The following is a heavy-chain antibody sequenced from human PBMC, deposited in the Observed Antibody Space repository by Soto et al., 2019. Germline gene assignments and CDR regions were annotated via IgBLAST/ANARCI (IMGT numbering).Heavy chain of an antibody. CDR3: ASEISYGLDV. CDR1: GYTFTSYD. J-gene: IGHJ6*04. CDR2: MNPNSGNT. Sequence: QVQLVQSGAEVKKPGASVKVSCKASGYTFTSYDINWVRQATGQGLEGMGWMNPNSGNTGYAQKLQGRVTMTRNTSITTAYMELSSLRYEATAVYYCASEISYGLDVWGKGTTVTVSS. V-gene: IGHV1-8*01.